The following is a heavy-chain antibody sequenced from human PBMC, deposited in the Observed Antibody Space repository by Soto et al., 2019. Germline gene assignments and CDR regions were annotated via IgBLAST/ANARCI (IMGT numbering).Heavy chain of an antibody. Sequence: EVQLLESGGGLVQPGGSLRISCAVSGITFSTHAMSWVRQPPGKGLEWVSAISSSGAGTYYADSVKGRFTISRDNSKNTLSLQIDSLRAEDTAVYYCATLGVVVVPAAMRYFDSWGQGTLVAFSS. CDR1: GITFSTHA. J-gene: IGHJ4*02. V-gene: IGHV3-23*01. CDR3: ATLGVVVVPAAMRYFDS. CDR2: ISSSGAGT. D-gene: IGHD2-2*01.